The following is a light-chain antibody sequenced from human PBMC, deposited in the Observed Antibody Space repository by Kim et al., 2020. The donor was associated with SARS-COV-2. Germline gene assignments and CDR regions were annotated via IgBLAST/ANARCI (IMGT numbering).Light chain of an antibody. J-gene: IGKJ5*01. Sequence: ASVGDTVTITCRASQNSRSWLAWYQHKPGQAPKSLIYVASTLHSGVPSRFSGSGSGTDLTLTISSLQPEDFATYYCQHYDSYPITFGQGTRLEIK. CDR3: QHYDSYPIT. CDR1: QNSRSW. V-gene: IGKV1D-16*01. CDR2: VAS.